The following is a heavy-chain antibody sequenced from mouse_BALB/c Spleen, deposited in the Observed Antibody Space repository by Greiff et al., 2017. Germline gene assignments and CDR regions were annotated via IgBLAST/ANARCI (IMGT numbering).Heavy chain of an antibody. V-gene: IGHV1-4*02. J-gene: IGHJ4*01. CDR3: ARSTVVHAMDY. Sequence: VQLQQSAAELARPGASVKMSCKASGYTFTSYTMHWVKQRPGQGLEWIGYINPSSGYTEYNQKFKDKTTLTADKSSSTAYMQLSSLTSEDSAVYYCARSTVVHAMDYWGQGTSVTVSS. CDR2: INPSSGYT. D-gene: IGHD1-1*01. CDR1: GYTFTSYT.